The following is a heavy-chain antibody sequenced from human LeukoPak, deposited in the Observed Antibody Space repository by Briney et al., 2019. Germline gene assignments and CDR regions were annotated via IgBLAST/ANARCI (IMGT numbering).Heavy chain of an antibody. D-gene: IGHD3-22*01. J-gene: IGHJ3*02. Sequence: SETLSLTCAVSGYSISSSNWWGWIRQPPGKGLEWIGYIYYSGSIYYNPSLKSRVTMSVDTSKNQFSLKLSSVTAVDTAVYHCARSSSGYPYAFDIWGQGTMVTVSS. CDR1: GYSISSSNW. CDR2: IYYSGSI. V-gene: IGHV4-28*05. CDR3: ARSSSGYPYAFDI.